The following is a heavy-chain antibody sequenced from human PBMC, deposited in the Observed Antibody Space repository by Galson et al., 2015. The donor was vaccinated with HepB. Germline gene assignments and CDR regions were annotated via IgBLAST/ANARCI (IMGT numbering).Heavy chain of an antibody. V-gene: IGHV1-2*06. J-gene: IGHJ4*02. CDR1: GYTFTGYY. D-gene: IGHD1-26*01. Sequence: SVKVSCKASGYTFTGYYMHWVRQAPGQGLEWMGRINPNSGGTNYAQKFQGRVTMTRDTSISTAYMELSRLRSDDTAVYYCARDRKSGSYLSDYWGQGTLVTVSS. CDR3: ARDRKSGSYLSDY. CDR2: INPNSGGT.